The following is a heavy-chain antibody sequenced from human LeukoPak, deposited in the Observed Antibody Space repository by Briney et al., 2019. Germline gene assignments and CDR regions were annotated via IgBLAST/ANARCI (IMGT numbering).Heavy chain of an antibody. CDR3: ARGSYYDSSGPH. Sequence: GESLKISCKGSGXCFTSYRISWVRQMPGQGLEWMGRIDPSDSYTNYSPSFQGHVTISADKSISTAYLQWSSLKASDTAMYYCARGSYYDSSGPHWGQGTLVTVSS. D-gene: IGHD3-22*01. V-gene: IGHV5-10-1*01. CDR1: GXCFTSYR. CDR2: IDPSDSYT. J-gene: IGHJ1*01.